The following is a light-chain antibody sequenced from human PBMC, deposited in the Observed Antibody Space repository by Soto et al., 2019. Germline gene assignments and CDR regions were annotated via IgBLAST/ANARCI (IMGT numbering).Light chain of an antibody. CDR3: QQYDDYPLT. CDR2: DAS. J-gene: IGKJ4*01. V-gene: IGKV1-5*01. Sequence: DIQMTQSPSTLSASVGDRVTITCRASQSIKNWLAWYQQKPGTAPKFLIYDASTLESGVPSRFSGSGSGTEFTLTISSLQADDFATYFGQQYDDYPLTVGGGTKVEIK. CDR1: QSIKNW.